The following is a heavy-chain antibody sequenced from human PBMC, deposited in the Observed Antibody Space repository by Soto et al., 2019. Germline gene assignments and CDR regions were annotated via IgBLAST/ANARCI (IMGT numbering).Heavy chain of an antibody. CDR1: GFSLSTSGVG. Sequence: SGPTLVNPTQTLTLTCTFSGFSLSTSGVGVGWIRQPPGKALEWLALIYWDDDKRYSPSLKSRLTITKDTSKNQVILTKTNKNTVDTATFYCPHSRSLRYFDCLLYPRARLLPEYFDYGGQGTLVTSPQ. D-gene: IGHD3-9*01. V-gene: IGHV2-5*02. CDR3: PHSRSLRYFDCLLYPRARLLPEYFDY. J-gene: IGHJ4*02. CDR2: IYWDDDK.